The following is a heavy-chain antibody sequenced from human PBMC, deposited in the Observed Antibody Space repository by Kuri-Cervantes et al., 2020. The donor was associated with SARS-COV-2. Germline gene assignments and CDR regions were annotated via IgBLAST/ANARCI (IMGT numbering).Heavy chain of an antibody. CDR1: GFTFSSYW. Sequence: ESLKISCAASGFTFSSYWMHWVRQAPGRGLVWVSRINSDGSSTSYADSVKGRFTISRDNAKNTLYLQMNSLRAEDTAVYYCASGGPYYDFWSGLTYYYYYGMDVWGQGTTVTVSS. CDR2: INSDGSST. J-gene: IGHJ6*02. CDR3: ASGGPYYDFWSGLTYYYYYGMDV. D-gene: IGHD3-3*01. V-gene: IGHV3-74*01.